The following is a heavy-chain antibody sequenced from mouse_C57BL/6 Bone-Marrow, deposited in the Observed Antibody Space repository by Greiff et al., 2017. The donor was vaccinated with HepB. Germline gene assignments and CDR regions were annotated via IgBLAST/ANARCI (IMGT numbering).Heavy chain of an antibody. CDR3: ARYITTVVDWYFDV. CDR2: IYPGDGDT. D-gene: IGHD1-1*01. J-gene: IGHJ1*03. V-gene: IGHV1-82*01. Sequence: VQLQQSGPELVKPGASVKISCKASGYAFSSSWMNWVKQRPGKGLEWIGRIYPGDGDTNYNGKFKGKATLTADKSSSTAYMQLSSLTSEDSAVYFCARYITTVVDWYFDVWGTGTTVTVSS. CDR1: GYAFSSSW.